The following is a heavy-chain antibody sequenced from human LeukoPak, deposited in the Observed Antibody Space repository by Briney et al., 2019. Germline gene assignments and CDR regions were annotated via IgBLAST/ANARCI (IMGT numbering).Heavy chain of an antibody. Sequence: PGGSLRLSCAVSGFTFSNYWMSWVRQAPGKGLEWVAKTNQYETEKYYVDSVKGRFTISRDNAKNSLYLQMNSLRAEDTAVYYCAREVREVPHWGQGTLVTVSS. V-gene: IGHV3-7*04. CDR2: TNQYETEK. J-gene: IGHJ4*02. CDR3: AREVREVPH. CDR1: GFTFSNYW. D-gene: IGHD2-2*01.